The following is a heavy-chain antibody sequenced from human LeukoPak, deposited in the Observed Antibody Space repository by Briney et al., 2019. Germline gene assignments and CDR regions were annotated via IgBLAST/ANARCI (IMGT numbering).Heavy chain of an antibody. CDR1: GGSISSGGYY. CDR3: ARATRVFGVVIMGPNYYYGMDV. CDR2: IYYSGST. Sequence: SETLSLTCTVSGGSISSGGYYWSWSRQHPGKGLEWIGYIYYSGSTYYNPSLKSRVTISLDTSKNQFSLKLSSVTAADTAVYYCARATRVFGVVIMGPNYYYGMDVWGQGTTVTVSS. V-gene: IGHV4-31*03. D-gene: IGHD3-3*01. J-gene: IGHJ6*02.